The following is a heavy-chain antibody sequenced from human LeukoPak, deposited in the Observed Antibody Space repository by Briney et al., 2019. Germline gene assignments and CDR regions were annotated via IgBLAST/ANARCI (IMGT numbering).Heavy chain of an antibody. D-gene: IGHD5-12*01. CDR2: IYSGGST. Sequence: GGSLRLSCAASGFTVSSNYMSWVRQAPGKGLEWVSVIYSGGSTYYADSVKGRFTISRDNAKNSLYLQMNSLRAEDTAVYYCARGVATTVYYYYYMDVWGKGTTVTVSS. J-gene: IGHJ6*03. CDR1: GFTVSSNY. CDR3: ARGVATTVYYYYYMDV. V-gene: IGHV3-53*01.